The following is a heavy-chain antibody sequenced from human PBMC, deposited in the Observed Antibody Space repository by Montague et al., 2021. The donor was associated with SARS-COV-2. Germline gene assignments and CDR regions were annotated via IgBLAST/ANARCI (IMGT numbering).Heavy chain of an antibody. Sequence: SETLSLTCTVSGGSISGFYWSWIRQPPGKGLEWIGYIYYSGSTKYNPSLESRVAVSVDRSKNQVSLKLTSVTAADTAVCYCARLLRSCTNGVCRTYYYYALDVWGQGTTVTVSS. CDR2: IYYSGST. CDR3: ARLLRSCTNGVCRTYYYYALDV. J-gene: IGHJ6*02. D-gene: IGHD2-8*01. CDR1: GGSISGFY. V-gene: IGHV4-59*01.